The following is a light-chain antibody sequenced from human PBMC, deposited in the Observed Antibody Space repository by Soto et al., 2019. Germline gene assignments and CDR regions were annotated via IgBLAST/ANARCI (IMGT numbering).Light chain of an antibody. J-gene: IGKJ1*01. V-gene: IGKV1-39*01. CDR2: AAS. Sequence: DIHMTQSPSTLSGSVGYRVTIICRASQTISSWLAWYQQKPGKAPKVLIYAASSLQSGVPSRFSGSGSGTDFTLTISSLQPEDFATYYCQQSYSTPKWTFGQGTKVDIK. CDR1: QTISSW. CDR3: QQSYSTPKWT.